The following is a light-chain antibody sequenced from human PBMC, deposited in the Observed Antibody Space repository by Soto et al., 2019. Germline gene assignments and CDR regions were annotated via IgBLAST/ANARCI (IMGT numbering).Light chain of an antibody. J-gene: IGKJ5*01. Sequence: EIVLTQSSATLSLSPGERATLSCRASQSVTSNALAWYQQKPGQAPRLLIYGVSSRATGIPDRLSGSGSGTEFTLTISSLQSEDFAVYYCQQYNNWPPITFGQGTRLEIK. V-gene: IGKV3D-15*01. CDR2: GVS. CDR1: QSVTSN. CDR3: QQYNNWPPIT.